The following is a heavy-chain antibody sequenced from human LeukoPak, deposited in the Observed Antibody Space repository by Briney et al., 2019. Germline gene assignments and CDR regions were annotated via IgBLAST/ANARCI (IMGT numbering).Heavy chain of an antibody. CDR2: INHSGST. CDR1: GGPLSGYD. J-gene: IGHJ4*02. D-gene: IGHD1-26*01. CDR3: ARVIVGASIDY. Sequence: SETLSLTCAVHGGPLSGYDLSWIRQPPGKGLEWIGEINHSGSTNYNPSLKSRVTILVDTSKTQFSLKLSSVTAADTGVYYCARVIVGASIDYWGQGTLVTVSS. V-gene: IGHV4-34*01.